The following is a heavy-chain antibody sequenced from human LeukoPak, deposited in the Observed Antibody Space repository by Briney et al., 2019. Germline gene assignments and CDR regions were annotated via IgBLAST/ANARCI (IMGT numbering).Heavy chain of an antibody. J-gene: IGHJ6*03. CDR3: ARGMVVVVVAATHYYMDV. V-gene: IGHV1-69*13. CDR2: IIPIFGTA. D-gene: IGHD2-15*01. CDR1: GGTFSSYA. Sequence: SXKVSCKASGGTFSSYAISWVRQAPGQGLEWMGGIIPIFGTANYAQKFQGRVTITADESTSTAYMEMSSLRSEDTAVYYCARGMVVVVVAATHYYMDVWGKGTTVTVSS.